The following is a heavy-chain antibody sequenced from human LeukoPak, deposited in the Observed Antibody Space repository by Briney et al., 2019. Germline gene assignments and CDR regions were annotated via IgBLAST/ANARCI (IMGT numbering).Heavy chain of an antibody. D-gene: IGHD3-3*01. J-gene: IGHJ4*02. Sequence: GGSLRLSCAASGFTFNNYAMSWVRQAPGKGLEWVSTISYSGGSTYYADSVKGRFTISRDNSKNTLYLQMSSLRAEDTAVYYCAKDSGSGYWDYWGQGTLVTVSS. V-gene: IGHV3-23*01. CDR2: ISYSGGST. CDR1: GFTFNNYA. CDR3: AKDSGSGYWDY.